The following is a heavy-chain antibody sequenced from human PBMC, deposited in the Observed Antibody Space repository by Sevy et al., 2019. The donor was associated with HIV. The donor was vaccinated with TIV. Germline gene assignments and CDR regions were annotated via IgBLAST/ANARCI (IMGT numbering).Heavy chain of an antibody. CDR2: IYGSSGGT. D-gene: IGHD3-22*01. V-gene: IGHV3-23*01. CDR1: GFTFISYG. Sequence: GGSLRLSCKPSGFTFISYGMSWVRQAPGKGLEWVCTIYGSSGGTNYADSMKGRFTISRDNSKNTLYLQMNSVRTEDTAVYYCAGGRYDSSGSFDAFDIWGQGTMVTVSS. CDR3: AGGRYDSSGSFDAFDI. J-gene: IGHJ3*02.